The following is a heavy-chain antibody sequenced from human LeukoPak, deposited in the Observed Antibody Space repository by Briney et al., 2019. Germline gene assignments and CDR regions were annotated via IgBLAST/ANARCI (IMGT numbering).Heavy chain of an antibody. D-gene: IGHD6-19*01. J-gene: IGHJ3*02. CDR3: ASELQKWLGDAFDI. Sequence: GGSLRLSCAASGLTFISYVMSWVRPAPGKGREWVSALSGSGGRTYYADSVKGRFTISRAISKNTLYLQINSQRAEDAAIYHCASELQKWLGDAFDIWGQGTRVTVSS. CDR2: LSGSGGRT. V-gene: IGHV3-23*01. CDR1: GLTFISYV.